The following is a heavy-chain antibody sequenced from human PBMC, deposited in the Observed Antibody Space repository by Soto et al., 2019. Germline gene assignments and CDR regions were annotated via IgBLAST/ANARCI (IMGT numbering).Heavy chain of an antibody. CDR1: GYTFTSFD. Sequence: QVQLVQSGAEVKKPGASVKVSCKASGYTFTSFDINWVRQATGQGLEWMGWMNPNSGNTGYAQKFQGRVTMTRNPSISKAYMELSSLRSEDTAVDCCARWLWRVRPGSLFDFWGQGTLVTVSS. CDR3: ARWLWRVRPGSLFDF. J-gene: IGHJ4*02. CDR2: MNPNSGNT. V-gene: IGHV1-8*02. D-gene: IGHD3-3*01.